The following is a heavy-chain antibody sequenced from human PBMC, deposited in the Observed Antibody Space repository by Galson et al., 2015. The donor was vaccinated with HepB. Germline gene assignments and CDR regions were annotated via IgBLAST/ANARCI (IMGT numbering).Heavy chain of an antibody. V-gene: IGHV3-33*01. J-gene: IGHJ3*01. CDR1: GFTFSNYG. D-gene: IGHD1/OR15-1a*01. Sequence: SLRLSCAASGFTFSNYGMHWVRQAPGKGLEWVAVLWANGIKKHYADSVEGRFTISRDTSKNTLYLQMNSLRAEDTAVYYCARYRTGAAFDVWGQGTMVTVSS. CDR3: ARYRTGAAFDV. CDR2: LWANGIKK.